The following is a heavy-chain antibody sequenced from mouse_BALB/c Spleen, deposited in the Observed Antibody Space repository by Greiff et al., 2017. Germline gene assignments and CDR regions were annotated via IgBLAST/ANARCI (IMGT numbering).Heavy chain of an antibody. Sequence: VQLQQSGPGLVQPSQSLSITCTVSGFSLTSYGVHWVRQSPGKGLEWLGVIWSGGSTDYNAAFISRLSISKDNSKSQVFFKMNSLQADDTAIYYCARMGRYFDVWGAGTTVTVSS. V-gene: IGHV2-4-1*01. J-gene: IGHJ1*01. CDR2: IWSGGST. CDR3: ARMGRYFDV. CDR1: GFSLTSYG.